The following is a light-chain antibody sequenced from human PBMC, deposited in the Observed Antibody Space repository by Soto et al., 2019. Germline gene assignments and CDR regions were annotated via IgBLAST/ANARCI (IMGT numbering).Light chain of an antibody. V-gene: IGKV3-20*01. CDR1: QSIRSNY. CDR2: GAS. Sequence: EIVWTQSPGTLSLSPGERATLSCRASQSIRSNYVAWYQQKPGQGPRLLIYGASSRATGIPDRFSGSGSGTDFTLIISRLEPEDFAMYYCQQYGSSPRTFGQGTKVDIK. CDR3: QQYGSSPRT. J-gene: IGKJ1*01.